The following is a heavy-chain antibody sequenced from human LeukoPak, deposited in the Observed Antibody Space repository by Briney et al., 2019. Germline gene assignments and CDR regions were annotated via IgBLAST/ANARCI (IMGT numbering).Heavy chain of an antibody. J-gene: IGHJ3*02. CDR2: IYYNRST. Sequence: PSETLSLTCTVSGVSISSYDRSWIRQAPGKGLEWIGFIYYNRSTNYNPSHKSRVIISVDTTKNQISLKLSSVTAADTAVYYRARGNSGYDYACDIWGQGTMVSVSS. CDR3: ARGNSGYDYACDI. CDR1: GVSISSYD. D-gene: IGHD5-12*01. V-gene: IGHV4-59*01.